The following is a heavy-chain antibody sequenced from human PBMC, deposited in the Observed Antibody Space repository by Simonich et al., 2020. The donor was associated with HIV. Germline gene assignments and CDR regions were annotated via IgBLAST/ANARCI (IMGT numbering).Heavy chain of an antibody. D-gene: IGHD5-12*01. V-gene: IGHV4-34*01. CDR2: VNHSGSA. J-gene: IGHJ3*02. CDR3: ARHSGYADAFDI. Sequence: QVQLQQWGAGLLKPSETLSLTCAVYGGSFSDFYWTWIRQPPGKGLEWIGEVNHSGSATYHASLKSRSTISVATSGNQFSLKLSSVTAADTAVYYCARHSGYADAFDIWGQGTMITVSS. CDR1: GGSFSDFY.